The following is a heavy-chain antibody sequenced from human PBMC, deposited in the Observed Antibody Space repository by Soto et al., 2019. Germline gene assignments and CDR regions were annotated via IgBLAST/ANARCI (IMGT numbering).Heavy chain of an antibody. J-gene: IGHJ4*02. D-gene: IGHD3-10*01. CDR1: GFTFSSYG. CDR2: IWYDGSNK. Sequence: GGSLRLSCAASGFTFSSYGMHWVRQAPGKGLEWVAVIWYDGSNKYYADSVKGRFTISRDNSKNTLYLQMNSLRAEDTAVYYCASKGRTGSNSKSPSQNWGQGTLVTVSS. CDR3: ASKGRTGSNSKSPSQN. V-gene: IGHV3-33*01.